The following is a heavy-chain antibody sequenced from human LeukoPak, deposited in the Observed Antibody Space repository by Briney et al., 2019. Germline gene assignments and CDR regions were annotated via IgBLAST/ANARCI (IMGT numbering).Heavy chain of an antibody. CDR3: AKEEWTGGFAN. CDR2: ITGSAGST. Sequence: PGGSLRLSCAASGFPFSSYSMSWVRQASGKGLEWVSTITGSAGSTYYADSVKGRFTISRDNSRNTLYLEMNSLRAEDTAVYYCAKEEWTGGFANWGQGTLVTVSS. V-gene: IGHV3-23*01. D-gene: IGHD3/OR15-3a*01. CDR1: GFPFSSYS. J-gene: IGHJ4*02.